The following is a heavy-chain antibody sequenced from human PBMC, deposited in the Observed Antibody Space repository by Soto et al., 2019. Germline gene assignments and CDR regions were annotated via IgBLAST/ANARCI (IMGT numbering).Heavy chain of an antibody. CDR2: IYYSGST. D-gene: IGHD6-13*01. J-gene: IGHJ6*02. Sequence: SETLSLTCTVSGGSISSSSYYWGWIRQPPGKGLEWIGSIYYSGSTYYNPSLKSRVTISVDTSKNQFSLKLSSVTAADTAVYYCARRGTSSSSWSLWEYYGMDVWGQGTTVTVSS. CDR1: GGSISSSSYY. V-gene: IGHV4-39*01. CDR3: ARRGTSSSSWSLWEYYGMDV.